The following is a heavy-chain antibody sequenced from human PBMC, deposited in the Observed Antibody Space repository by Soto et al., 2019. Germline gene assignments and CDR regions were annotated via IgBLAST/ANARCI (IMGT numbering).Heavy chain of an antibody. J-gene: IGHJ5*02. Sequence: QVHLQESGPGLVKPSGTLSLTCAVFGASIXXXXXXXXVRXXPGKGLEWIGEIYYSGSTNYNPSLKSRVSISADKSKNHISLKLXXXTXXXXXXXXXXXXXXXXXXXTLXGGDWFDPWGQGTQVTVSS. V-gene: IGHV4-4*02. CDR3: XXXXXXXXXXTLXGGDWFDP. D-gene: IGHD3-16*01. CDR2: IYYSGST. CDR1: GASIXXXXX.